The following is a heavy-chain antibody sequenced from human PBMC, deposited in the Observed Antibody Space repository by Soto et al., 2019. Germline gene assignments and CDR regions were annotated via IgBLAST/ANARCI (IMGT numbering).Heavy chain of an antibody. CDR3: VKDGGYCSSTTCYSPRNHYFDS. Sequence: GGSLRLSCAASGFTFSDYWMSWVRQAPGKGPEWVANIKFDGSVKQYVDSVRGRFTISRDNSRNSLFLQMNSLRAGDTAVYYCVKDGGYCSSTTCYSPRNHYFDSWGQGTLVTVSS. CDR2: IKFDGSVK. J-gene: IGHJ4*02. D-gene: IGHD2-2*01. V-gene: IGHV3-7*03. CDR1: GFTFSDYW.